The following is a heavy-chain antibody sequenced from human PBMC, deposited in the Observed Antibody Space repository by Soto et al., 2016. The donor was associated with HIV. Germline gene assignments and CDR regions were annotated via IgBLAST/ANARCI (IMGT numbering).Heavy chain of an antibody. V-gene: IGHV3-74*01. CDR2: INSDGSST. J-gene: IGHJ4*02. D-gene: IGHD3-22*01. Sequence: EVQLVESGGGLVQPGGSLRLSCAASGFTFNTYWMHWVRQAPGKGLVWVSRINSDGSSTSYADSVKGRFTISRDNAKNTLYLQMNSLRAEDTAVYYCARVNHYYDSSSYYSPYFDYWGQGTLVTVSS. CDR1: GFTFNTYW. CDR3: ARVNHYYDSSSYYSPYFDY.